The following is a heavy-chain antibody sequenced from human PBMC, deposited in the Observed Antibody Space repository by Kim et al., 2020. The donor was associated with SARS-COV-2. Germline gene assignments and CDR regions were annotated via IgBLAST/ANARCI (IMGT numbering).Heavy chain of an antibody. D-gene: IGHD2-8*01. Sequence: SETLSLTCAVYGGSFSGYYWSWIRQPPGKGLEWIGEINHSGSTNYNPSLKSRVTISVDTSKNQFSLKLSSVTAADTAVYYCARVPLGYCTNGVCYKRAYYYYYMDVWGKGTTVTVSS. J-gene: IGHJ6*03. V-gene: IGHV4-34*01. CDR3: ARVPLGYCTNGVCYKRAYYYYYMDV. CDR1: GGSFSGYY. CDR2: INHSGST.